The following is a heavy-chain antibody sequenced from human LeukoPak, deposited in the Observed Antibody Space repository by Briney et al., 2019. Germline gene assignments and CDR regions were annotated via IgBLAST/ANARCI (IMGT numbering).Heavy chain of an antibody. CDR2: INHSGST. V-gene: IGHV4-34*01. CDR1: GGSFSVYY. J-gene: IGHJ2*01. Sequence: SSETLSLTCAVYGGSFSVYYWSWIRQPPGKGLEWIGEINHSGSTNYNPSLKSRVTISVDTSKNQFSLKLSSVTAADTAVYYCARGSHSGVAGTGGKWYFDLWGRGTLVTVSS. CDR3: ARGSHSGVAGTGGKWYFDL. D-gene: IGHD6-19*01.